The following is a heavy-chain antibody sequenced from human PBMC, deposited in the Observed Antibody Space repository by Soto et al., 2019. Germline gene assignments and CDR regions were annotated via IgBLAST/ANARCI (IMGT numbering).Heavy chain of an antibody. D-gene: IGHD6-19*01. CDR1: GFTFSDYG. CDR3: VKPSGWYPDY. V-gene: IGHV3-30*18. CDR2: ISDDGNNQ. Sequence: QVHLVESGGGVVQPGGSLRISCEVSGFTFSDYGMHWVCQAPGKGLEWVAVISDDGNNQYYPDSLRGRFTISRDNSRNTLFLQMNSLRVEDTAVYYCVKPSGWYPDYWGQGTQVTVSS. J-gene: IGHJ4*02.